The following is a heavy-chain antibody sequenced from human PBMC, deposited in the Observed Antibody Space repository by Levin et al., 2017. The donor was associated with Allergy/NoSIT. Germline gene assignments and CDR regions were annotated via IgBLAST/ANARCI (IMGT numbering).Heavy chain of an antibody. CDR1: GGPVTNENW. CDR3: VRHGGYFFDN. V-gene: IGHV4-4*02. CDR2: IYHREIT. D-gene: IGHD6-25*01. J-gene: IGHJ4*02. Sequence: PSQTLSLTCAVPGGPVTNENWWSWVRQPPGKGLEWIGEIYHREITHYNPSLTSRVTMSMDMSKNQFSLNLRSVTAADTAVYYCVRHGGYFFDNWGQGTLVTVSS.